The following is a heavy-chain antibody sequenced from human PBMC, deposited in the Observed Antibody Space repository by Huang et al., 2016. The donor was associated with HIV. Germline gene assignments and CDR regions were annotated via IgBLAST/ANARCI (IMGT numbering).Heavy chain of an antibody. CDR1: GDFISSTNYY. CDR3: ASQHIGAAATWF. CDR2: VYQSGST. D-gene: IGHD6-13*01. Sequence: QLQLQESGPGQVKPSETLSLTCTVSGDFISSTNYYWGWIRQSPGKGLEGVGSVYQSGSTNYSPSPKSRVTLSVDTSRNQFSLRLNSVTAADTAVYYCASQHIGAAATWFWGRGTQVAVSS. J-gene: IGHJ4*02. V-gene: IGHV4-39*01.